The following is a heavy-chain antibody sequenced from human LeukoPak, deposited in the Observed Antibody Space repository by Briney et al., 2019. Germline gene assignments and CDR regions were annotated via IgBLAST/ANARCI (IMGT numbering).Heavy chain of an antibody. Sequence: SETLSLTCAVYGGSLSGYYWSWIRQPPGKGLEWIGEINHSGSTNYNPSLKSRVTISVDTSKNQFSLKLSSVTAADTAVYYCARVDYGDYSFDYWGQGTLVTVSS. CDR3: ARVDYGDYSFDY. D-gene: IGHD4-17*01. J-gene: IGHJ4*02. V-gene: IGHV4-34*01. CDR2: INHSGST. CDR1: GGSLSGYY.